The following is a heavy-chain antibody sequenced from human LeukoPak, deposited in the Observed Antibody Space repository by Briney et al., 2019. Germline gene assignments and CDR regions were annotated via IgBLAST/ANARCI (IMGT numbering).Heavy chain of an antibody. V-gene: IGHV4-39*07. CDR3: ARSSNWYKGFDY. D-gene: IGHD6-13*01. J-gene: IGHJ4*02. CDR2: IYYSGST. Sequence: SETMSLTCTVSGGSISSSSYYWGWIRQPPGKGLEWIGSIYYSGSTYYNPSLKSRVTISVDTSKNQFSLNLSSVTAADTAVYYCARSSNWYKGFDYWGQGTLVTVSS. CDR1: GGSISSSSYY.